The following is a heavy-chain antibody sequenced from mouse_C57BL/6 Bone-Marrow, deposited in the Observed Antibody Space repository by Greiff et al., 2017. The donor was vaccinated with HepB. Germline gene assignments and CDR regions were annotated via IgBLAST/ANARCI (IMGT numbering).Heavy chain of an antibody. D-gene: IGHD1-1*01. V-gene: IGHV2-2*01. CDR2: IWSGGST. J-gene: IGHJ1*03. CDR1: GFSLTSYG. Sequence: VQLVESGPGLVQPSQSLSITCTVSGFSLTSYGVHWVRQSPGKGLEWLGVIWSGGSTDYNAAFISRLSISKDNSKSQVFFKMNSLQADDTAIYYCARDYGSRRGYWYFDVWGTGTTVTVSS. CDR3: ARDYGSRRGYWYFDV.